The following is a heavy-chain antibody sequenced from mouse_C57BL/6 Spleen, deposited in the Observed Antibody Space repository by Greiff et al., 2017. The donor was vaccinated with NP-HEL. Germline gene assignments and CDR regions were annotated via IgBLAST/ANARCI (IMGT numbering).Heavy chain of an antibody. J-gene: IGHJ3*01. CDR2: IYPGDGDT. V-gene: IGHV1-82*01. Sequence: VQLQQSGPELVKPGASVKISCKASGYAFSSSWMNWVKQRPGKGLEWIGRIYPGDGDTNYNGKFKGKATLTADKSSSTAYMQLSSLTSEDSAVYFCARCGGGAWFAYWGQGTLVTVSA. CDR1: GYAFSSSW. CDR3: ARCGGGAWFAY.